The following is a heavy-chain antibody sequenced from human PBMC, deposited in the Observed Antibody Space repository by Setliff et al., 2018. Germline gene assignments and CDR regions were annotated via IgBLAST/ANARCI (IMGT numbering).Heavy chain of an antibody. D-gene: IGHD1-1*01. Sequence: SETLSLTCAAYGGTFSDYYWTWIRQPPGKGLEWIGRIHYRGTTYSNASLASRLTISVDTAKNQFSLKLTSVTAADTAVYYCARTGTYRYFDYWGQGTRVTVSS. J-gene: IGHJ4*02. CDR2: IHYRGTT. V-gene: IGHV4-34*01. CDR1: GGTFSDYY. CDR3: ARTGTYRYFDY.